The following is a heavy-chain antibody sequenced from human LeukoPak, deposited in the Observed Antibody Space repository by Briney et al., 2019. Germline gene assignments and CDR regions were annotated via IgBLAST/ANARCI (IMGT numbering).Heavy chain of an antibody. CDR1: GYSFPSYW. CDR2: IYPGDPDT. J-gene: IGHJ4*02. CDR3: ARSSTFYDSSGYTLPFDY. D-gene: IGHD3-22*01. Sequence: GESLRISCEGSGYSFPSYWVAWVRQMPGKGLEWVGIIYPGDPDTRYSPSFQGQVTISAARSFSTAYLQWSNLKASDTAMYYCARSSTFYDSSGYTLPFDYWGQGTLVTVSS. V-gene: IGHV5-51*01.